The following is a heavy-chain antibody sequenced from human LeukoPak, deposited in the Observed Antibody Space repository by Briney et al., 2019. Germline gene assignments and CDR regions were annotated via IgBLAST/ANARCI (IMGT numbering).Heavy chain of an antibody. J-gene: IGHJ4*02. CDR1: GGSISSSSRY. V-gene: IGHV4-39*07. CDR2: IYHSGST. Sequence: SETLSLTCSVSGGSISSSSRYWGWIRQPPGKGLEWIGSIYHSGSTYYNPSLKSRVTISVDTSKNQFSLKLSSVTAADTAVYYCASGEWYSSSLRIDYWGQGTLVTVSS. D-gene: IGHD6-6*01. CDR3: ASGEWYSSSLRIDY.